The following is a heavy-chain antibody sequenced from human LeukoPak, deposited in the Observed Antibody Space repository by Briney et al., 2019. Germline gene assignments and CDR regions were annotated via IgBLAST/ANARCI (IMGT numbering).Heavy chain of an antibody. J-gene: IGHJ6*03. Sequence: PSETLSLTCAVSGYSISSSYYWGWIRQPPGKGLEWTGSIFYSGSTYYNPSLKSRVTISVDTSKNQFSLKLSSVTASDTAVYYCARLGYCDSSSCYLHYHYYMDVWGKGTTVTVSS. CDR1: GYSISSSYY. D-gene: IGHD2-2*01. CDR3: ARLGYCDSSSCYLHYHYYMDV. CDR2: IFYSGST. V-gene: IGHV4-39*01.